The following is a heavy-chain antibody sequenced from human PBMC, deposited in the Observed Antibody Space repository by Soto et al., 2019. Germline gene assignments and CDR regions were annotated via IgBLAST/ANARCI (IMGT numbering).Heavy chain of an antibody. CDR3: AHSRTYYDFWSGYQNHYYYMDV. CDR2: IYWDDDK. V-gene: IGHV2-5*02. D-gene: IGHD3-3*01. J-gene: IGHJ6*03. CDR1: GFSLSTSGVG. Sequence: SGPTLVNPTQTLTLTYTFSGFSLSTSGVGVGWIRQPPGKALEWLALIYWDDDKRYSPSLKSRLTITKDTSKNQVVLTMTNMDPVDTATYYCAHSRTYYDFWSGYQNHYYYMDVWGKGTTVTVSS.